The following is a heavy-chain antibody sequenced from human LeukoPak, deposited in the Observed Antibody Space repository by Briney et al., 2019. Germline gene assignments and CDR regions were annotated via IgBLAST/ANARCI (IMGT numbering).Heavy chain of an antibody. CDR1: GGSISSYY. D-gene: IGHD3-10*01. CDR3: ARRPWDYYGSGRNAFDI. J-gene: IGHJ3*02. Sequence: SETLSLTCTVSGGSISSYYWSWIRQPPGKGLEWIGYIYYSGSTNYNPSLKSRVTISVDTSKNQFSLKLSSVTAADTAVYYCARRPWDYYGSGRNAFDIWGQGTMVTVSS. V-gene: IGHV4-59*08. CDR2: IYYSGST.